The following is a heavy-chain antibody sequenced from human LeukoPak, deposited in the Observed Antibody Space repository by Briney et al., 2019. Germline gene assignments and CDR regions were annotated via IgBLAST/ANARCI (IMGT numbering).Heavy chain of an antibody. CDR3: GKDLTGYSSGWLFDY. D-gene: IGHD6-19*01. J-gene: IGHJ4*02. CDR1: GLTFSSYW. CDR2: ISGSGGST. V-gene: IGHV3-23*01. Sequence: PGGSLRLSCAASGLTFSSYWMHWVRQAPGKGLEWVSAISGSGGSTYYADSVKGRFTISRDNSKNTLYLQMNSLRAEDTAVYYCGKDLTGYSSGWLFDYWGQGTLVTVSS.